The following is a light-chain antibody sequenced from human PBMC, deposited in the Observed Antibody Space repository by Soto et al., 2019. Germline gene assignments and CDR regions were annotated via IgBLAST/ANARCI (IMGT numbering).Light chain of an antibody. CDR3: VLYMGTGISV. V-gene: IGLV8-61*01. CDR1: SGSVSTSYY. J-gene: IGLJ3*02. CDR2: STN. Sequence: QTVVTQEPSFSVSPGRTVTLTCVLRSGSVSTSYYPSWYQLTPGQAPRTLIYSTNTRSSGVPNRFSGSILENKAALTITGAQADDEFDYYCVLYMGTGISVFGGGTKLTVL.